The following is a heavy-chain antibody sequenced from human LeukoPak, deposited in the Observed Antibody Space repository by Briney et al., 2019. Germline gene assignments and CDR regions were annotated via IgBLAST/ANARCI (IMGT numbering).Heavy chain of an antibody. CDR1: GFTFSSYA. J-gene: IGHJ1*01. Sequence: GGSLRLSCAASGFTFSSYAMTWVRQAPGKGLEWVSAISGSGGSTYYADSVKGRFTISRDNSKNTLYLQMNSLRAEDTAVYYCAKGGPIGGSYTLEYFQHWGQGTLVTVSS. CDR3: AKGGPIGGSYTLEYFQH. D-gene: IGHD1-26*01. V-gene: IGHV3-23*01. CDR2: ISGSGGST.